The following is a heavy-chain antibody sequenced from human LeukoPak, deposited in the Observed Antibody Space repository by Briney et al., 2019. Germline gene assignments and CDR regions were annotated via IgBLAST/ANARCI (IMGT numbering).Heavy chain of an antibody. CDR2: ISSSGSTI. V-gene: IGHV3-48*03. CDR3: ARSRYGSYFDY. Sequence: PGGSLRLSCAASGFTFSSYEMNWVRQATGKGLEWVSYISSSGSTIYYADSVKGRFTISRDNAKNSLYLQMNSLRAEDTAVYYCARSRYGSYFDYWGQGTLVTVSS. D-gene: IGHD3-10*01. CDR1: GFTFSSYE. J-gene: IGHJ4*02.